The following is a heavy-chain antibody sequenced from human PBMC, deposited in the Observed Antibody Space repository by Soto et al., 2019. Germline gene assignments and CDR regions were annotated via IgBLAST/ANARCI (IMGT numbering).Heavy chain of an antibody. CDR1: GFTFSSYA. CDR2: ISGSDGRT. Sequence: GGSLRLSCAASGFTFSSYAMSWVRQAPGKGLEWVSTISGSDGRTYSTDSVKGRFTISRDNSRNTAYLQMNSLRVEDTAVYYCAKGVSQYTPLALFDYWGRGTLVIVSS. J-gene: IGHJ4*02. D-gene: IGHD5-18*01. CDR3: AKGVSQYTPLALFDY. V-gene: IGHV3-23*01.